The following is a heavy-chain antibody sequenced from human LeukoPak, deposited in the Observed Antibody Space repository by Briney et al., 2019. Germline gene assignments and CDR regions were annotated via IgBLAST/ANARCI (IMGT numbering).Heavy chain of an antibody. CDR1: GFTFDDYA. D-gene: IGHD3-3*01. J-gene: IGHJ4*02. CDR2: ISWNSGSI. V-gene: IGHV3-9*01. Sequence: GRSLRLSCAASGFTFDDYAMHWVRQAPGKGLEWVSGISWNSGSIGYADSMKGRFTISRDNAKNSLYLQMNSLRAEDTALYYCAKGDDFWSGYYHYWGQGTLVTVSS. CDR3: AKGDDFWSGYYHY.